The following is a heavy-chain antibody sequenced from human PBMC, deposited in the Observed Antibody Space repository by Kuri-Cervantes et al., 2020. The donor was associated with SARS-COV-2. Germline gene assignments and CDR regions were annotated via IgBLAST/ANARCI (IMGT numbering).Heavy chain of an antibody. J-gene: IGHJ1*01. Sequence: SETLSLTCAVYGGSFSGYYWSWIHQPPGKGLEWIGEINHSGSTNYNPSLKSRVTISVDTPKNQFSLKLSSVTAADTAVYYCASLSYCSSTSCYSSIEYFQHWGQGTLVTVSS. CDR3: ASLSYCSSTSCYSSIEYFQH. CDR2: INHSGST. D-gene: IGHD2-2*01. CDR1: GGSFSGYY. V-gene: IGHV4-34*01.